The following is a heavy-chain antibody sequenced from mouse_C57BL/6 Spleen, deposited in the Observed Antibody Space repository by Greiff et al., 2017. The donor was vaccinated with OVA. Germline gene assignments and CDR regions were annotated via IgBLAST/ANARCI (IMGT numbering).Heavy chain of an antibody. D-gene: IGHD2-1*01. V-gene: IGHV1-80*01. CDR3: ASGGNYLFAY. CDR1: GYAFSSYW. Sequence: VQLQESGAELVKPGASVQISCKASGYAFSSYWMHWVKQRPGKGLEWIGQIYPGDGGTNYNGKFKGKATLTADKSSSTAYMQLSSLTSEDSAVYFCASGGNYLFAYWGQGTLVTVSA. J-gene: IGHJ3*01. CDR2: IYPGDGGT.